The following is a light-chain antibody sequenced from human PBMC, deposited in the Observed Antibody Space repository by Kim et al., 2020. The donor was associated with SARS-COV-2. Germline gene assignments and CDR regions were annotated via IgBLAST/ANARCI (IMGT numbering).Light chain of an antibody. Sequence: LSPGESATLSCRASRSVSSSYLAWYQQKPGQAPRLLIYGASSRATGIPDRFSGSGSGTDFTLTISRLEPEDFAVYYCQQYGSSPYTFGQGTKLEI. CDR1: RSVSSSY. CDR2: GAS. CDR3: QQYGSSPYT. V-gene: IGKV3-20*01. J-gene: IGKJ2*01.